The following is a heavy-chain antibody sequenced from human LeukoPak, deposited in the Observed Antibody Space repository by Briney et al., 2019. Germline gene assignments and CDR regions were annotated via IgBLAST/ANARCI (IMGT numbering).Heavy chain of an antibody. CDR1: GFTFSGSA. CDR3: TRHVGDPGIAAAGYYYYGMDV. D-gene: IGHD6-13*01. CDR2: IRSKANSYAT. J-gene: IGHJ6*02. V-gene: IGHV3-73*01. Sequence: GGSLRLSCAASGFTFSGSAMHWVRQASGKGLEWVGRIRSKANSYATAYAASVKGRFTISRDDSKNTAYLQMNSLKTEDTAVYYCTRHVGDPGIAAAGYYYYGMDVWGQGTTVTVSS.